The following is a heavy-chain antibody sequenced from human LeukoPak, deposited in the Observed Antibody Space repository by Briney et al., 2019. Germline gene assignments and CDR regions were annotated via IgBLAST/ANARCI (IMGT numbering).Heavy chain of an antibody. Sequence: GGSLRLSCAASGLTFSAYGIHWVRQPPGKGLEWVAVISYDGNSRNYADSVKGRFTISRDNSKNTLYLQMNSLRPEDTAVYYCAKDRGGNTYYPFLSYFFDYWGQGTLVAVSS. D-gene: IGHD4-23*01. CDR3: AKDRGGNTYYPFLSYFFDY. CDR1: GLTFSAYG. J-gene: IGHJ4*02. V-gene: IGHV3-30*18. CDR2: ISYDGNSR.